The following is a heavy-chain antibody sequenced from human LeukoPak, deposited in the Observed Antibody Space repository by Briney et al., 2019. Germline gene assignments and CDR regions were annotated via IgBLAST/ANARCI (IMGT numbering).Heavy chain of an antibody. CDR1: GGTFSSYA. V-gene: IGHV1-69*04. J-gene: IGHJ5*02. D-gene: IGHD3/OR15-3a*01. Sequence: SVKVSCKASGGTFSSYAISWVRQAPGQGLEWMGRIIPILGIANYAQKFQGRVTITADKSTSTAYMELSSLRSEDTAVYYCARDSMRSGTDNWFDPWGQGTLVTVSS. CDR3: ARDSMRSGTDNWFDP. CDR2: IIPILGIA.